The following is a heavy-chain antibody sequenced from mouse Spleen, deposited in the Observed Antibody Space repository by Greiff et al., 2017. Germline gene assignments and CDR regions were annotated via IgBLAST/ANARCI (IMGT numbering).Heavy chain of an antibody. CDR2: INPNNGGT. CDR1: GYTFTDYN. CDR3: AKLYGSSYDWYFDV. D-gene: IGHD1-1*01. V-gene: IGHV1-22*01. J-gene: IGHJ1*01. Sequence: VQLQQSGPELVKPGASVKMSCKASGYTFTDYNMHWVKQSHGKSLEWIGYINPNNGGTSYNQKFKGKATLTVNKSSSTAYMELRSLTSEDSAVYYCAKLYGSSYDWYFDVWGAGTTVTVSS.